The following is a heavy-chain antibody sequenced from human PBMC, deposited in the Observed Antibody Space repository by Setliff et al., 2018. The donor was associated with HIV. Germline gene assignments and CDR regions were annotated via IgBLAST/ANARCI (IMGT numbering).Heavy chain of an antibody. J-gene: IGHJ3*02. CDR1: GGFISSSSYY. CDR2: IYYSGGT. D-gene: IGHD5-18*01. V-gene: IGHV4-39*07. CDR3: ARDQGYSYGFYAFDI. Sequence: SETLSLTCTVSGGFISSSSYYWGWIRQPPGRGLEWIGSIYYSGGTYCDPSLNSRVTISVDTSKNQFSLKLSSVTAADTAVYYCARDQGYSYGFYAFDIWGQGTMVTVSS.